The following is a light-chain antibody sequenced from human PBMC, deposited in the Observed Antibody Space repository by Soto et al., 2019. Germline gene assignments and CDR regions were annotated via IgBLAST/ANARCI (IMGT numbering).Light chain of an antibody. J-gene: IGKJ5*01. CDR3: QQYNNWPIT. V-gene: IGKV3-15*01. CDR1: QSVSSS. Sequence: EIVMTQSPGTLSVSPGDRATLSCRASQSVSSSLAWYQQKPGQAPRLLIYVASTRATGIPARFSGSGSGTEFTLTISSLQSEDFAVYYCQQYNNWPITFGQGKRREVK. CDR2: VAS.